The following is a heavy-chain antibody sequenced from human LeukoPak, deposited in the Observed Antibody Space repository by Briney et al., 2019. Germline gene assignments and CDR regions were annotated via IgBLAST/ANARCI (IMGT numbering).Heavy chain of an antibody. J-gene: IGHJ2*01. V-gene: IGHV1-69*06. D-gene: IGHD2-2*01. CDR2: IIPIFGTA. Sequence: SVKVSFKASGGTFSSYAISWVRQAPGQGLEWMGGIIPIFGTANYAQKFQGRVTITADKSTSTAYMELSSLRSEDTAVYYCARGAGVIVVVPAAHWYFDLGGRGTLVTVS. CDR3: ARGAGVIVVVPAAHWYFDL. CDR1: GGTFSSYA.